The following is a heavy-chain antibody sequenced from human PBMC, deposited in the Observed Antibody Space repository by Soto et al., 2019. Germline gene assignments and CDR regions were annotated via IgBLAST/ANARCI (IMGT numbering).Heavy chain of an antibody. CDR1: GYTFTSYY. CDR2: INPSGGST. D-gene: IGHD2-2*01. V-gene: IGHV1-46*01. Sequence: GASVKVSCKASGYTFTSYYMHWVRQAPGQGLEWMGIINPSGGSTSYAQKFQGRVTMTRDTSTSTVYMELSSLRSEDTAVYYCARDLVGYCSSPSCYSPYYYYGMDVWAQETTVTVSS. J-gene: IGHJ6*02. CDR3: ARDLVGYCSSPSCYSPYYYYGMDV.